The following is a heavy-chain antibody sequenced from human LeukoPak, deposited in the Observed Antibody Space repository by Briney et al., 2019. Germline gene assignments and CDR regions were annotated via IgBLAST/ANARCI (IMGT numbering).Heavy chain of an antibody. V-gene: IGHV1-8*03. Sequence: GASVKVSCKASGYNFNSLDINWVRQAPGQGLEWMGWMSPNNDDTGYAQKFQGRVTFTRNTAISTVYMELSSLRSEDTAVYYCARGVDAGVDYWGQGSLVTVS. J-gene: IGHJ4*02. CDR1: GYNFNSLD. CDR3: ARGVDAGVDY. D-gene: IGHD7-27*01. CDR2: MSPNNDDT.